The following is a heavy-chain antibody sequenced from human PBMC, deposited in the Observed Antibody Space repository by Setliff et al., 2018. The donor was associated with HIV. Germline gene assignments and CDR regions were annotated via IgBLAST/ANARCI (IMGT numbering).Heavy chain of an antibody. CDR3: ASDFYDSGSYGH. Sequence: GGSLRLSCAASEFTFSNYGMHWVRQAPGKGLEWVATISGDGSNKYYADSVKGRFTISRDNSKNTLYLQMNRLRAEDTAVYYCASDFYDSGSYGHWGQGTLVTVSS. J-gene: IGHJ4*02. CDR1: EFTFSNYG. V-gene: IGHV3-30*03. D-gene: IGHD3-10*01. CDR2: ISGDGSNK.